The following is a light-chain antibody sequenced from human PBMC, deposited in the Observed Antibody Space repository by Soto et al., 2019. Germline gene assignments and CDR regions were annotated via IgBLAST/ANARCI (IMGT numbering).Light chain of an antibody. CDR3: QQSYSTLYP. CDR1: QSISSY. CDR2: AAS. J-gene: IGKJ2*01. V-gene: IGKV1-39*01. Sequence: DIQMTQSPSSLSASVGDRVTITCRASQSISSYLNWYQHKPGKAPKLLIYAASILQSGVPSRCSGSGSGTDFTLTISSLQPDDFATYYCQQSYSTLYPFGQGTKLELK.